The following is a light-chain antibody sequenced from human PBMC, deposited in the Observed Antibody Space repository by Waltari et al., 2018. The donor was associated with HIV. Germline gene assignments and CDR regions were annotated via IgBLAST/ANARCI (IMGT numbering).Light chain of an antibody. V-gene: IGLV1-47*01. CDR2: RNN. Sequence: QSVLTQTPSASGTPGQQVTISCSGSSSNTGNNYVSLYQQLPGTAPKLLMYRNNQRPSGVPDRFSGSKSGTSASLAISGLRSEDEADYYCAAWEDSLSVVVFGGGTKLTVL. J-gene: IGLJ2*01. CDR1: SSNTGNNY. CDR3: AAWEDSLSVVV.